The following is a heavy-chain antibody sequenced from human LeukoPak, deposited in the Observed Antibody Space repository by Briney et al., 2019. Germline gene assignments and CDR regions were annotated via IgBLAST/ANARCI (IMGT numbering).Heavy chain of an antibody. J-gene: IGHJ1*01. V-gene: IGHV1-18*01. CDR2: ISAYNGYT. Sequence: GASVKVSCKTSGYTFTNYGVSWVRQAPGQGLEWMGWISAYNGYTNYAQKLQVRVTMTTDTSTSTAYMELRSLTSDDTAVYHCARDKAVTTELTQYFQHWGQGTLVTVSS. CDR1: GYTFTNYG. CDR3: ARDKAVTTELTQYFQH. D-gene: IGHD4-11*01.